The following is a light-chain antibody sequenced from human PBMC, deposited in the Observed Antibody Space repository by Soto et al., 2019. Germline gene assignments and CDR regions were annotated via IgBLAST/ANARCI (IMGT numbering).Light chain of an antibody. CDR2: DVS. Sequence: QSALTQPASVSGSPGQSITISCTGTSNDVGGYNYVSWYQQHPGKAPKLMIYDVSNRPSGVSNRFSGSKSGNTASLTISGLQAEDEADYYCRSYTSSSTYVFGTGTKLTVL. V-gene: IGLV2-14*01. CDR1: SNDVGGYNY. CDR3: RSYTSSSTYV. J-gene: IGLJ1*01.